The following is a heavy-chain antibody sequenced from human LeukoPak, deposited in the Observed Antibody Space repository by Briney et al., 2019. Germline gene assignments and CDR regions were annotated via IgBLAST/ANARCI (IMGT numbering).Heavy chain of an antibody. Sequence: ASVKVSCKASGYTFTSYGISWVRQAPGQGLEWMGWISAYNGNTNYAQKLQGRVTMTTDTSTSTAYMELRSLRSDDTAVYYCARSGLLWFGELTNWFDPWGQGTLVTVSS. J-gene: IGHJ5*02. D-gene: IGHD3-10*01. CDR1: GYTFTSYG. CDR2: ISAYNGNT. CDR3: ARSGLLWFGELTNWFDP. V-gene: IGHV1-18*01.